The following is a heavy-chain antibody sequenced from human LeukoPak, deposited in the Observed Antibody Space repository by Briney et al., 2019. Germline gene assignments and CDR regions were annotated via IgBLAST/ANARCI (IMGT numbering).Heavy chain of an antibody. CDR3: ARDRGPAAGTSGVFDY. V-gene: IGHV1-18*01. J-gene: IGHJ4*02. Sequence: GASVKVSCKASGYNFKMYGISWVRQAPGQGLEWMGWISAYNGNTNYAQKLQGRVTMTTDTSTSTAYMELRSLRADDTAVYYCARDRGPAAGTSGVFDYWGQGTLVTVSS. CDR1: GYNFKMYG. CDR2: ISAYNGNT. D-gene: IGHD6-13*01.